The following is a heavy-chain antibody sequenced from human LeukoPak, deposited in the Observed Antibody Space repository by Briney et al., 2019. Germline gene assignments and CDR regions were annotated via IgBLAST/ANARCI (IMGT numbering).Heavy chain of an antibody. CDR1: GFTFSSYW. J-gene: IGHJ4*02. V-gene: IGHV3-7*01. CDR2: IKQDGSEK. Sequence: GGSLRLSCAASGFTFSSYWTSWVRQAPGKGLEWVANIKQDGSEKYYVDSVKGRFTISRDNAKNSLYLQMNSLRAEDTAVYYCARGEQWLVWVYFDYWGQGTLVTVSS. CDR3: ARGEQWLVWVYFDY. D-gene: IGHD6-19*01.